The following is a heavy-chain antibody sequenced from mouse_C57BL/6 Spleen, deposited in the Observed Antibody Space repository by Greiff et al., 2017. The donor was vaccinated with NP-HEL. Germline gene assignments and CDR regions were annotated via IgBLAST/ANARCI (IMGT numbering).Heavy chain of an antibody. CDR2: ISSGGDYI. CDR1: GFTFSSYA. CDR3: TRGRVYYSNYYYWYFDV. Sequence: DVMLVESGEGLVKPGGSLKLSCAASGFTFSSYAMSWVRQTPEKRLEWVAYISSGGDYIYYADTVMGRFTISRDNARNTLDLQMSSLKSEDTAMYYCTRGRVYYSNYYYWYFDVWGTGTTVTVSS. J-gene: IGHJ1*03. D-gene: IGHD2-5*01. V-gene: IGHV5-9-1*02.